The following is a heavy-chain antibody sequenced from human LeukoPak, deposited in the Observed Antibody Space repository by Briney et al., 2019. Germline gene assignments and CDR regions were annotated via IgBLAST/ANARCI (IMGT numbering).Heavy chain of an antibody. D-gene: IGHD4-23*01. CDR2: ISDGGSTT. CDR1: GFTFSSYW. J-gene: IGHJ4*02. CDR3: ARVYGGPFDL. V-gene: IGHV3-74*01. Sequence: GGSLRLSCAASGFTFSSYWMHWVRQAPGKGLVWVSRISDGGSTTTYAGSVKGRFTISRDNTQNTLHLQMHSLRAEDTAMYYCARVYGGPFDLWGQGNLVTVSS.